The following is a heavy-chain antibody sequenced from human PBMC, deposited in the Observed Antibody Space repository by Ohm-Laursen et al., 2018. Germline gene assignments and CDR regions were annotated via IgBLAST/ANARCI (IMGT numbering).Heavy chain of an antibody. CDR1: GYSINSGYY. D-gene: IGHD3-22*01. CDR2: IYHSGST. CDR3: ARPVHYYDSSGYLY. Sequence: GTLSLTWAVSGYSINSGYYWGWIRQPPGKGLEWIGSIYHSGSTYYKPSLKSRVTISVDTSKNQFSLKLSSVTAADTAVYYCARPVHYYDSSGYLYWGQGTLVTVSS. J-gene: IGHJ4*02. V-gene: IGHV4-38-2*01.